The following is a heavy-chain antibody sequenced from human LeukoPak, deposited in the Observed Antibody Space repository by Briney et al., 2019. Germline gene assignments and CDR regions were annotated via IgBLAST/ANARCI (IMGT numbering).Heavy chain of an antibody. CDR3: ASVEMATILSPDY. J-gene: IGHJ4*02. CDR2: IYSGGST. V-gene: IGHV3-66*02. Sequence: GGXLRLSCAASGFTFSSNYMSWVRQAPGKGLEGVSVIYSGGSTYYSDSVTGRFTISRDNSKNTLYLQMNSLRAEDTAVYYCASVEMATILSPDYWGQGTLVTVSS. CDR1: GFTFSSNY. D-gene: IGHD5-24*01.